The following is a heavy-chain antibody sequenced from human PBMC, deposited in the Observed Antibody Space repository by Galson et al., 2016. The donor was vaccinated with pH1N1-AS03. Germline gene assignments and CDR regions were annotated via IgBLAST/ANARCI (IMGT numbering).Heavy chain of an antibody. CDR1: GGSVSSGSYY. CDR3: ARDRLAAAFSFDY. V-gene: IGHV4-61*01. D-gene: IGHD6-13*01. CDR2: IYYSGST. J-gene: IGHJ4*02. Sequence: ETLSLTCTVSGGSVSSGSYYWSWIRQPPGKGLEWIGYIYYSGSTNYNPSLKSRVAISVDTSKNQFSLKLSSVTAADTAVYYCARDRLAAAFSFDYWGQGILVTVSS.